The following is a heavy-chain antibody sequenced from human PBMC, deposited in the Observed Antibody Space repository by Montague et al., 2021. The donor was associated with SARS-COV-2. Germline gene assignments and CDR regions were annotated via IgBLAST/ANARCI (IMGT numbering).Heavy chain of an antibody. CDR3: ARDVSEYSSSGGIDY. Sequence: YNPSLKSRVTISVDTSKNQFSLKLSAVSAADTSVYYCARDVSEYSSSGGIDYWGQGTLVTVSS. D-gene: IGHD6-6*01. J-gene: IGHJ4*02. V-gene: IGHV4-39*07.